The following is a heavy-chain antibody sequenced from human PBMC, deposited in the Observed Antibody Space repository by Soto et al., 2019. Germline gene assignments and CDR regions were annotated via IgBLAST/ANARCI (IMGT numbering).Heavy chain of an antibody. J-gene: IGHJ6*02. CDR3: ARDVWGIDV. Sequence: ASVKVSCKASGYIFTAHSIHWVRQAPGQGPEWMGWISTGSGNTEYSQKVQDIVTFTRVTSAGTAYMELSSLRSGDTAIYYCARDVWGIDVWGQGTPVTVSS. V-gene: IGHV1-3*04. CDR2: ISTGSGNT. D-gene: IGHD2-8*01. CDR1: GYIFTAHS.